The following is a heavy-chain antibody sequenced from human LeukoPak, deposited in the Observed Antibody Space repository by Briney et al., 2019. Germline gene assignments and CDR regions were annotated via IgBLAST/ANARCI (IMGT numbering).Heavy chain of an antibody. D-gene: IGHD1-26*01. CDR1: EFTFSNFW. J-gene: IGHJ3*02. CDR3: ARSRWELRFEAFDI. CDR2: ISGSGGST. V-gene: IGHV3-23*01. Sequence: GGSLRLSCSASEFTFSNFWMSWVRQAPGKGLEWVSAISGSGGSTYYADSVKGRFTISRDNSKNTLYLQMNSLRAEDTAVYYCARSRWELRFEAFDIWGQGTMVTVSS.